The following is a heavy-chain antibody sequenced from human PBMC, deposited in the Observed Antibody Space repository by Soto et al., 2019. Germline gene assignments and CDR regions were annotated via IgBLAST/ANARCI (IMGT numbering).Heavy chain of an antibody. J-gene: IGHJ4*02. Sequence: EVQLVESGGGLVKPGGSLRLSCAASGFTFSSYSMNWVRQAPGKGLEWVSSISSSSSYIYYADSVKGRFTISRDNAKNSLYLQMNRLRVEDTAVYYCARDVYSSSRYFDYWGKGTLVTVSS. CDR1: GFTFSSYS. V-gene: IGHV3-21*01. CDR3: ARDVYSSSRYFDY. CDR2: ISSSSSYI. D-gene: IGHD6-6*01.